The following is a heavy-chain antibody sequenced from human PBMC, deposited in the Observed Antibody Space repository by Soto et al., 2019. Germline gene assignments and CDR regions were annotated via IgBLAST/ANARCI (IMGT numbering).Heavy chain of an antibody. CDR2: IYPGDSDT. Sequence: GESLKISCKGSGYSFTSYWIGWVRQMPGKGLEWMGIIYPGDSDTRYSPSFQGQVTISADKSISTAYLQWSSLKASDTAMYYCARQVAAPTNYYYYYGMDVWGQGTTVTVS. J-gene: IGHJ6*02. CDR1: GYSFTSYW. CDR3: ARQVAAPTNYYYYYGMDV. V-gene: IGHV5-51*01. D-gene: IGHD6-6*01.